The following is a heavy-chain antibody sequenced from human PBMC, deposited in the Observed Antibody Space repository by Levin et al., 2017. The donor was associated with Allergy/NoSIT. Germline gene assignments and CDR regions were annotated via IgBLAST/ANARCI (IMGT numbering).Heavy chain of an antibody. V-gene: IGHV3-9*01. CDR3: AKDMSHSSESRIYYYYYGMDV. CDR1: GFTFDDYA. J-gene: IGHJ6*02. Sequence: LSLTCAASGFTFDDYAMHWVRQAPGKGLEWVSGISWNSGSIGYADSVKGRFTISRDNAKNSLYLQMNSLRAEDTALYYCAKDMSHSSESRIYYYYYGMDVWGQGTTVTVSS. D-gene: IGHD3-22*01. CDR2: ISWNSGSI.